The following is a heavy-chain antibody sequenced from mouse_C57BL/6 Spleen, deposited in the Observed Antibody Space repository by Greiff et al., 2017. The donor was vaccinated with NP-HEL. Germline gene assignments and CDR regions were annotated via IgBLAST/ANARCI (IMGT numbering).Heavy chain of an antibody. CDR1: GFSLTSYG. V-gene: IGHV2-2*01. CDR3: ARNVYDYDEYWFAY. D-gene: IGHD2-4*01. Sequence: QVQLKESGPGLVQPSQSLSITCTVSGFSLTSYGVHWVRQSPGKGLEWLGVIWSGGSTDYNAAFISRLSISKDNSKSQVFFKMNSLQADDTAIYYCARNVYDYDEYWFAYWGQGTLVTVSA. J-gene: IGHJ3*01. CDR2: IWSGGST.